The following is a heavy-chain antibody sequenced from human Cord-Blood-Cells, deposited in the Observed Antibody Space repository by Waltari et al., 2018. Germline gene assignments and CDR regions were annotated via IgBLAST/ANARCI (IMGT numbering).Heavy chain of an antibody. J-gene: IGHJ4*02. CDR3: ASTAPYYYDSSGYYYFDY. V-gene: IGHV4-39*01. CDR2: LNYSGST. Sequence: QLQMQESGPGLVKPSETLSLTCTVSGGSISSSSYYWGWNRQPPGKGLEWIGSLNYSGSTSYNTSLKSRVTISVDTAKNQFSLKLSSVTAADTAVYYCASTAPYYYDSSGYYYFDYWGQGTLVTVSS. D-gene: IGHD3-22*01. CDR1: GGSISSSSYY.